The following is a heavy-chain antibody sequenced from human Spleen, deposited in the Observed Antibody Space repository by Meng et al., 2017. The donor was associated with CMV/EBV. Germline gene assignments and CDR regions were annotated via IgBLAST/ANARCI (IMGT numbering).Heavy chain of an antibody. D-gene: IGHD1-26*01. CDR2: IYYTGST. V-gene: IGHV4-39*07. CDR1: GGSIGSSSSF. J-gene: IGHJ6*02. CDR3: ARDARQQWGGDYYYYGMDV. Sequence: SETLSLTCTVSGGSIGSSSSFWGWIRQPPGKGLDWIGSIYYTGSTYYNPSLKSRVTISVDTSKNQFSLKLSSVTAADTAVYYCARDARQQWGGDYYYYGMDVWGQGTTVTVSS.